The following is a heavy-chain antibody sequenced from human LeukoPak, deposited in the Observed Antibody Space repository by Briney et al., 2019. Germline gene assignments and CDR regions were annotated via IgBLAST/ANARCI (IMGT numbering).Heavy chain of an antibody. V-gene: IGHV4-39*01. CDR1: GGSISSSSYY. CDR3: ARQSSTSCYIDY. J-gene: IGHJ4*02. CDR2: IHYSGST. Sequence: KPSETLSLTCTVSGGSISSSSYYWGWIRQPPGKGLEWIGSIHYSGSTFYNPSLKSRVTISVDTSKNQFSLKLSSVTATDTAVYFCARQSSTSCYIDYWGQGTLVAVSS. D-gene: IGHD2-2*02.